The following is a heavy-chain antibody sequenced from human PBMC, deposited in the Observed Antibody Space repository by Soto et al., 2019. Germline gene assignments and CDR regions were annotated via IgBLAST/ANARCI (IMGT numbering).Heavy chain of an antibody. V-gene: IGHV1-69*13. CDR3: AWARGVVDNYYHYGMDV. CDR2: FIPIFGTP. D-gene: IGHD3-22*01. CDR1: GDSFRSYS. J-gene: IGHJ6*02. Sequence: SSVKVSCNASGDSFRSYSLSWVLQAPGQGLEWIGGFIPIFGTPNYAQKFQGRLTISADESTSTVSMDLSSLRSEDTAVYYCAWARGVVDNYYHYGMDVWGQGTTVTVSS.